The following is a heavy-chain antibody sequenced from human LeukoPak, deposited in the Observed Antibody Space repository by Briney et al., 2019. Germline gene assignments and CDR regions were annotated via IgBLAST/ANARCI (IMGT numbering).Heavy chain of an antibody. CDR2: INPSGSVK. CDR1: GFTFSTYW. Sequence: GGSLRLSCAASGFTFSTYWMNWARQAPGKGLEWVASINPSGSVKYYVNSVKGRFTISRDNAKNSLYLQMNSLRAEDTAVYYCVRDKLTGASRLDYWGQGTLLTVSS. D-gene: IGHD7-27*01. CDR3: VRDKLTGASRLDY. J-gene: IGHJ4*02. V-gene: IGHV3-7*03.